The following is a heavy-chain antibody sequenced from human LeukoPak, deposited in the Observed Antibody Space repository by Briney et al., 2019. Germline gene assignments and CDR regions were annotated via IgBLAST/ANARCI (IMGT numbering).Heavy chain of an antibody. CDR1: GFTFSSYA. CDR3: ARLAYLVPFDP. V-gene: IGHV3-30*04. J-gene: IGHJ5*02. Sequence: PGRSLRLSCAASGFTFSSYAMHWVRQAPGKGLEWVALISYDGSNKYYADSVKGRFTISRDNSKNTLYLQMNSLRAEDTAVYYCARLAYLVPFDPWGQGTLVTVSS. CDR2: ISYDGSNK. D-gene: IGHD2-21*01.